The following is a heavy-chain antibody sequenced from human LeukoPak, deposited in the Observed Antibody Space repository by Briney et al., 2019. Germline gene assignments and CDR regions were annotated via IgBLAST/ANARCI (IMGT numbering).Heavy chain of an antibody. CDR3: ARSFTMVRGEGLVEDPGGYYGMDV. Sequence: GASVKVSCKASGGTFSSYAISWVRQAPGQGPEWMGGIIPILGTANYAQKFQGRVTITADESTSTAYMELSSLRSEDTAVYYCARSFTMVRGEGLVEDPGGYYGMDVWGQGTTVTVSS. CDR2: IIPILGTA. D-gene: IGHD3-10*01. V-gene: IGHV1-69*13. CDR1: GGTFSSYA. J-gene: IGHJ6*02.